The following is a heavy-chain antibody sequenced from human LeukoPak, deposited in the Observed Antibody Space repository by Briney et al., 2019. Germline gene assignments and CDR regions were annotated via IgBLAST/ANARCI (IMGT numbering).Heavy chain of an antibody. CDR3: ARDLGSSPYHYMDV. V-gene: IGHV4-59*12. CDR1: GGSISSYY. CDR2: IYYSGST. Sequence: SETLPLTCTVSGGSISSYYWSWIRQPPGKGLEWIGYIYYSGSTNYNPSLKSRVTISVDTSKNQFSLKLSSVTAADTAVYYCARDLGSSPYHYMDVWGKGTTVTVSS. D-gene: IGHD3-10*01. J-gene: IGHJ6*03.